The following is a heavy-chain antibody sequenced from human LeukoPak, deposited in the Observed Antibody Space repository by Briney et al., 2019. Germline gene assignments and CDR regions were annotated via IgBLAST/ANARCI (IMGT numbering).Heavy chain of an antibody. V-gene: IGHV4-59*08. Sequence: SETLSPTCTVSGDSISNYYWSWIRQPPGKGLEWIGYIFYSRNTNYNPSLKSRVTISVDTSKNQFSLELTSVTAADTAVYYCARGRSGSYYNFDYWGQGTLVTVSS. CDR1: GDSISNYY. CDR2: IFYSRNT. CDR3: ARGRSGSYYNFDY. D-gene: IGHD3-10*01. J-gene: IGHJ4*02.